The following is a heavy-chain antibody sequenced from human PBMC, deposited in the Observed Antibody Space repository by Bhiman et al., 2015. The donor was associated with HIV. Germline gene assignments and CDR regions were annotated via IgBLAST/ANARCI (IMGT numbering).Heavy chain of an antibody. CDR3: AREGQLGY. J-gene: IGHJ4*02. V-gene: IGHV3-7*05. CDR1: GFTFSKYW. Sequence: VQLVESGGGVVQPGGSLRLSCAASGFTFSKYWMSWVRQAPGKGLEWVANIKPDGSEKYYVDSVKGRFTISRDNAKNSLYLQMNSLRAEDTAVYFCAREGQLGYWGQGTQVTVSS. D-gene: IGHD6-13*01. CDR2: IKPDGSEK.